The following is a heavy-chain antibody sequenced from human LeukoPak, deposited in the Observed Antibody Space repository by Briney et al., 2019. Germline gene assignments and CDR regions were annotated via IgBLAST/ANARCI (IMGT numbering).Heavy chain of an antibody. V-gene: IGHV3-74*01. J-gene: IGHJ4*02. CDR2: INTDGSIT. CDR3: ARGGLLHYFDY. D-gene: IGHD2-15*01. CDR1: GFTFSSYW. Sequence: GGSLRLSCAASGFTFSSYWMYWVRQAPGKGPGWVSRINTDGSITTYADSVKGRFTISRDNAKNTLYLQMNSLRAEDTAVYYCARGGLLHYFDYWGQGTLVTVSS.